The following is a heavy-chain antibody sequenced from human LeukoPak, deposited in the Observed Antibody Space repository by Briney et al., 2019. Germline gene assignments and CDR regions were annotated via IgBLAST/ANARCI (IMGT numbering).Heavy chain of an antibody. J-gene: IGHJ4*02. CDR3: ATGQRGLIL. Sequence: SETLSLTCAVYGGSFSGYYWSWIRQPPGKGLEWIGEINHSGSTNYNPSLKSRVTISVDTSKNQFSLKLSSVTAADTAVYYRATGQRGLILWGQGTLVTVSS. CDR2: INHSGST. V-gene: IGHV4-34*01. CDR1: GGSFSGYY. D-gene: IGHD2-15*01.